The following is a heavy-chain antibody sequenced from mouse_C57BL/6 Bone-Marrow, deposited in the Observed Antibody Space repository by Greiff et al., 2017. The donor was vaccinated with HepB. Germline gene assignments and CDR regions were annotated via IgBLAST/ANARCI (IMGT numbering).Heavy chain of an antibody. Sequence: VQLQQPGAELVKPGASVKMSCKASGYTFTSYWITWVKQRPGQGLEWIGDIYPGSGSTNYNEKFKSKATLTVDTSSSTAYMQLSSLTAEDAAVYYWARCGNYPFDYAMDYWGQGTSVTVSS. J-gene: IGHJ4*01. CDR2: IYPGSGST. CDR3: ARCGNYPFDYAMDY. CDR1: GYTFTSYW. V-gene: IGHV1-55*01. D-gene: IGHD2-1*01.